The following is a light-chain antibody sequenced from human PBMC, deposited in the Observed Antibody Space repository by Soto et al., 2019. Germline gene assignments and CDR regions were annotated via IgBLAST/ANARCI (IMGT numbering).Light chain of an antibody. V-gene: IGKV1-5*01. Sequence: DVHMSQSPSNLYESVGDRVTITCRASQNIRSRLAWFQQKPGKAPKLLIYDASSLESGVPQRFSGSGSGTEFTLTISSLKTDDVATCFCHRYNSFPLTFGGGTMV. CDR3: HRYNSFPLT. CDR1: QNIRSR. CDR2: DAS. J-gene: IGKJ4*01.